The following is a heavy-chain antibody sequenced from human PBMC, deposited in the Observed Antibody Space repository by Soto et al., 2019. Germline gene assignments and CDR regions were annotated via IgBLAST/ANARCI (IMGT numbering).Heavy chain of an antibody. V-gene: IGHV3-23*01. CDR1: GFTFSSYA. J-gene: IGHJ4*02. D-gene: IGHD3-10*01. CDR2: ISGSGGST. Sequence: EVQLLESGGGLVQPGGSLRLSCAASGFTFSSYAMSWVRQAPGKGLEWVSAISGSGGSTYYADSVKGRFTISRDNSKNTLYLQMNSLRAEDTAVYYCAKDSLTYYYGSGSYTDPDTDYFDYWGQGTLVTVSS. CDR3: AKDSLTYYYGSGSYTDPDTDYFDY.